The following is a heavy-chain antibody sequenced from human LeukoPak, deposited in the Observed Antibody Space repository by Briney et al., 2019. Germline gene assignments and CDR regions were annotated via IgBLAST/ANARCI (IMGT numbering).Heavy chain of an antibody. J-gene: IGHJ6*02. CDR3: ARLAGTTVTHYYYYGMDV. V-gene: IGHV4-59*08. Sequence: SETLSLTCTVSGGSISSYYWSWIRQPPGKGLEWIGYIYYSGSTNYNPSLKSRVTISVDTSKNQFSPKLSSVTAADTAVYYCARLAGTTVTHYYYYGMDVWGQGTTVTVSS. D-gene: IGHD4-17*01. CDR1: GGSISSYY. CDR2: IYYSGST.